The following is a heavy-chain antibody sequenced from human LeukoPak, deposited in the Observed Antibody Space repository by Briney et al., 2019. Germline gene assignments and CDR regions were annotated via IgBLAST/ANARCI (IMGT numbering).Heavy chain of an antibody. J-gene: IGHJ4*02. CDR3: ARGKGYCSGGSCYDY. Sequence: KPSETLSLTCTVSGGSISSYYWSWIRQPPGKGLEWTGYIYYSGSTNYNPSLKSRVTISVDTSKNQFSLKLSSVTAADTAVYYCARGKGYCSGGSCYDYWGQGTLVTVSS. CDR2: IYYSGST. V-gene: IGHV4-59*01. D-gene: IGHD2-15*01. CDR1: GGSISSYY.